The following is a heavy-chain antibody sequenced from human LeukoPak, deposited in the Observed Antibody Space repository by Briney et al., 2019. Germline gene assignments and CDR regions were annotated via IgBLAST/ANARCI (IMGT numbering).Heavy chain of an antibody. CDR3: ASSIGVAAWFDP. Sequence: GGSLRLSCAASRFTFSSYWMSWVRQAPGKGLEWVANIKQDGSEKYYVESVKGRFTISRDNAKKLMYLQMNSLRVEDTAVYYCASSIGVAAWFDPWGQEPWSPSPQ. V-gene: IGHV3-7*01. CDR2: IKQDGSEK. CDR1: RFTFSSYW. J-gene: IGHJ5*02. D-gene: IGHD6-19*01.